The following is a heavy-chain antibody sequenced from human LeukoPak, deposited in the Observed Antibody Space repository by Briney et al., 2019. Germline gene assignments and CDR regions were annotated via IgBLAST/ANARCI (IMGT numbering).Heavy chain of an antibody. CDR1: GLTFSSYG. J-gene: IGHJ4*02. CDR3: AKDKARAVAGSDYFDY. V-gene: IGHV3-30*18. CDR2: ISYDGSNK. D-gene: IGHD6-19*01. Sequence: GRSLRLSCAASGLTFSSYGMHWVRKAPGKGLEWVAVISYDGSNKYYADSVKGRFTISRDNSKNTLYLQMNSLRAEDTAVYYCAKDKARAVAGSDYFDYWGQGTLVTVSS.